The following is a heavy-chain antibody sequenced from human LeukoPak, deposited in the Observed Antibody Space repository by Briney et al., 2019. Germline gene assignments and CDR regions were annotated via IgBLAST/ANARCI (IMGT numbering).Heavy chain of an antibody. CDR2: IWYDGSNK. CDR1: GFTFSSYG. CDR3: ARDPHIPEKRIVGATPHFDY. J-gene: IGHJ4*02. V-gene: IGHV3-33*01. D-gene: IGHD1-26*01. Sequence: GGSLRLSCAASGFTFSSYGMHWVRQAPGKGLEWVAGIWYDGSNKYYADSVKGRFTISRDNSKNTLYLQMNSLRAEDTAVYYCARDPHIPEKRIVGATPHFDYWGQGTLVTVSS.